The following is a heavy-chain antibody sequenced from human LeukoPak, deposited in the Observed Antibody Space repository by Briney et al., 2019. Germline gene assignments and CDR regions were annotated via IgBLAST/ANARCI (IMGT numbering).Heavy chain of an antibody. CDR2: MNPNSGNT. J-gene: IGHJ4*02. V-gene: IGHV1-8*01. D-gene: IGHD3-22*01. CDR1: GYTFTSYD. Sequence: GASVKVSCKASGYTFTSYDINWVRQATGQGLEWMGWMNPNSGNTGYAQKFQGRVTMTRNTSISTAYMELSSLRSEDTAVYYCIAGHYDSSGYYLARYDYWGQGTLVTVSS. CDR3: IAGHYDSSGYYLARYDY.